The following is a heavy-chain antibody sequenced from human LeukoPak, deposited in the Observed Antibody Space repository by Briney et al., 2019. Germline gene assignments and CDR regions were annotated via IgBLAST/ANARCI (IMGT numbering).Heavy chain of an antibody. CDR2: ISNNGGYT. CDR1: GFTFSSSA. CDR3: TRVGYIDEGIDY. D-gene: IGHD5-24*01. Sequence: GGSLRLSCAASGFTFSSSAMSWVRQAPGKGLEWVSAISNNGGYTYYADSVKGRFTISRDNAKNSLYQQMNSLRAEDTAIYYCTRVGYIDEGIDYWGQGTLVTVSS. J-gene: IGHJ4*02. V-gene: IGHV3-23*01.